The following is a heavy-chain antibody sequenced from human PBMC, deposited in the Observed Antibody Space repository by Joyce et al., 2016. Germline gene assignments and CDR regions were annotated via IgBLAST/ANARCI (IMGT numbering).Heavy chain of an antibody. D-gene: IGHD4/OR15-4a*01. V-gene: IGHV3-74*01. CDR3: IRGALNPGLDY. J-gene: IGHJ4*02. CDR1: GFTFRSYW. Sequence: EVQLVESGGGLVQPGGSLRLSCAASGFTFRSYWMHWVRQGPGTEVGGVSRINPDGSITTYADSVNGRFTIYRDNAENTLFLQMNSLRAEDTGVYYCIRGALNPGLDYWGQGTLVTVSS. CDR2: INPDGSIT.